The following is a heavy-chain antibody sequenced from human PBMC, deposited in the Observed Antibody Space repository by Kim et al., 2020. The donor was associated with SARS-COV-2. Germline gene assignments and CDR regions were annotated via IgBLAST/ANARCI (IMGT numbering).Heavy chain of an antibody. V-gene: IGHV3-30*02. D-gene: IGHD1-26*01. J-gene: IGHJ4*02. CDR3: AKSSGSYFSYFYY. Sequence: YAASVKARFTISRDNPKNTLYRRMNSRRAEDTAVYYLAKSSGSYFSYFYYWGQGTLVTVSS.